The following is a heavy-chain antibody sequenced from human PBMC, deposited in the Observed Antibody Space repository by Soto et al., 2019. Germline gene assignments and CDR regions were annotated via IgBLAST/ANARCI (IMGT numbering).Heavy chain of an antibody. J-gene: IGHJ6*02. V-gene: IGHV5-51*01. CDR2: IFPSDSDT. CDR3: AGHSLIVSTLYVLDV. Sequence: PGESLKISWKASGCIFNNHWIGWVRQMPGKGLEWMGIIFPSDSDTRYSPSFQGQVTISADKSITTAYLQWSSLKASDTPKYYCAGHSLIVSTLYVLDVWGQGTTVTVSS. CDR1: GCIFNNHW. D-gene: IGHD3-16*02.